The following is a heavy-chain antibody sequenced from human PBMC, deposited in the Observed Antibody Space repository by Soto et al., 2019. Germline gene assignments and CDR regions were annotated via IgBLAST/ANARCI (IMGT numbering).Heavy chain of an antibody. CDR3: ARDGNGYYDSSGYYYFDY. J-gene: IGHJ4*02. CDR2: ISAYNGNT. D-gene: IGHD3-22*01. CDR1: GYTFTSYG. V-gene: IGHV1-18*01. Sequence: VKVSCKASGYTFTSYGISWVRQAAGQGLEWMGWISAYNGNTNYAQKLQGRVTMTTDTSTSTAYMELRSLRSDDTAVYYCARDGNGYYDSSGYYYFDYWGQGTLVTVSS.